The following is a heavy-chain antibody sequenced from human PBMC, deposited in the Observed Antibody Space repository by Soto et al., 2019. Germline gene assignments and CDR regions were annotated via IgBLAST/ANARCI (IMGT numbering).Heavy chain of an antibody. CDR3: TSDSTSIDY. CDR1: GFTFSSYW. J-gene: IGHJ4*02. V-gene: IGHV3-7*01. Sequence: EVHLVESGGGLVQPGGSLRLSCAASGFTFSSYWMSWVRQAPGKGLEWVANIKKDGSEKYYVDSVKGRFTISRDNANNSLYLQMNSLRAEDTAVYYCTSDSTSIDYWGQGTLVTVSS. CDR2: IKKDGSEK.